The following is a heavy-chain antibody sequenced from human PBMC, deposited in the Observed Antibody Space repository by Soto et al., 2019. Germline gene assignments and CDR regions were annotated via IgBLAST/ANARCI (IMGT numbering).Heavy chain of an antibody. CDR1: GFTFSSYA. Sequence: EVQLLESGGGLVQPGGSLRLSCAASGFTFSSYAMSWVRQAPGKGLEWVSAISGSGRSTYYADSVKGRFTISRDNSKNTLYPQMNSLRAEDRAVDYRGKDRRSGYYPDLVMPPPTLDYWGQGTLVTVSS. CDR2: ISGSGRST. D-gene: IGHD3-22*01. J-gene: IGHJ4*02. CDR3: GKDRRSGYYPDLVMPPPTLDY. V-gene: IGHV3-23*01.